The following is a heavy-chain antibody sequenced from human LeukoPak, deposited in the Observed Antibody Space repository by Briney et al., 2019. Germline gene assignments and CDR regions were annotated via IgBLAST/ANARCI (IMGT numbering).Heavy chain of an antibody. J-gene: IGHJ4*02. CDR1: AGSISSSNW. V-gene: IGHV4-4*02. Sequence: TLSLTCAVSAGSISSSNWWSWVRQSPVKGLEWIGEIYLYGTTNYNPSLKSRVTMSVDTSRNQFSLKLTSVTAADTAVYYCARHEPLGRGAWDYWGQGILVTVSS. CDR2: IYLYGTT. CDR3: ARHEPLGRGAWDY. D-gene: IGHD1-14*01.